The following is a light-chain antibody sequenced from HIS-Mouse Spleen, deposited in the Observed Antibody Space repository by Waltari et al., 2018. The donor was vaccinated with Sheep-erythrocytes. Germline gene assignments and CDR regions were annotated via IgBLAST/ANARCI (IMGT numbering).Light chain of an antibody. Sequence: EIVLTQSPGTLSLSPGERATLPCRASQSVSSSYLAWYQQKPGQAPRLRIHGASRRAPGIPDRFSGSGSGTDFTLTISRLEPEDFAVYYCQQYGSSPRTFGQGTKVEIK. CDR3: QQYGSSPRT. CDR1: QSVSSSY. J-gene: IGKJ1*01. CDR2: GAS. V-gene: IGKV3-20*01.